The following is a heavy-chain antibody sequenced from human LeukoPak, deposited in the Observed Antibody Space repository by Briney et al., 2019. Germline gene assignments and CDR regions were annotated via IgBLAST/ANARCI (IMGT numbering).Heavy chain of an antibody. CDR2: IVPFVTIS. D-gene: IGHD2-21*02. CDR3: ARAGAVVTATAY. V-gene: IGHV1-69*10. CDR1: GGTFSSYP. J-gene: IGHJ4*02. Sequence: ASVKVSCKASGGTFSSYPINWVRQAPGQGLEWMGAIVPFVTISTYAQKFQGRVTITADTSTSTAYMELSSLKPEDTSVYDCARAGAVVTATAYWGQGTLVTTPS.